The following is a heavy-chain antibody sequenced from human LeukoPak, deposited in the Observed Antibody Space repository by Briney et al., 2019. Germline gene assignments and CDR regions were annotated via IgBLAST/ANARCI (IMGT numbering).Heavy chain of an antibody. D-gene: IGHD6-13*01. Sequence: GGSLRLSCATSGFTLSNFWMNWVRQAPGKGLEWVANIEDDGNKKNYVDSVKGRFTISRDDVKNSIYLQMNSLRADDTAVYYCARGRGIALWGQGTLVAVSS. CDR3: ARGRGIAL. J-gene: IGHJ4*02. V-gene: IGHV3-7*01. CDR1: GFTLSNFW. CDR2: IEDDGNKK.